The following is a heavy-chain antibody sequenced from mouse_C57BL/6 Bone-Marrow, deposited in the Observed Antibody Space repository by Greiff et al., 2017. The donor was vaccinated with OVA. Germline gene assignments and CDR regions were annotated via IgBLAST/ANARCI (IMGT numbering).Heavy chain of an antibody. Sequence: EVQLVESGPGLVKPSQSLSLTCSVTGYSITSGYYWNWIRQFPGNKLEWMGYISYDGSNNYNPSLKNRISITRDTSKNQFFLKLNSVTTEDTATYYCARELYYGSYDEGLYWYFDVWGTGTTVTVSS. CDR2: ISYDGSN. V-gene: IGHV3-6*01. CDR1: GYSITSGYY. J-gene: IGHJ1*03. D-gene: IGHD2-1*01. CDR3: ARELYYGSYDEGLYWYFDV.